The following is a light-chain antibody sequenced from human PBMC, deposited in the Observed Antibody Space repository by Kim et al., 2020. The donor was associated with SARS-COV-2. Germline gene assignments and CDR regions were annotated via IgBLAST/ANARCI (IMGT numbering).Light chain of an antibody. CDR2: GAT. CDR1: QGIGSR. J-gene: IGKJ4*01. Sequence: DIQMTQSPSSLSASVGDRVTINCRASQGIGSRLAWYQQKPDKAPKSLIYGATSLQSGVPSRFSGSGSGTDFTLTINNLQPEDFATYYCQHHDSYPLTFGGGTKVDIK. CDR3: QHHDSYPLT. V-gene: IGKV1D-16*01.